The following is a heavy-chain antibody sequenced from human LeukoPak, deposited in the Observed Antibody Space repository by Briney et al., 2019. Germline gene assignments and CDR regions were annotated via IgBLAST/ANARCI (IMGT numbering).Heavy chain of an antibody. V-gene: IGHV3-20*04. CDR3: ARDGVGLDI. CDR2: IKWNGGST. D-gene: IGHD2-8*01. Sequence: GGSLRLSCAASGFTFEDYDMSWVRRAPGKGLEWVSGIKWNGGSTGYADSVKGRFTIFRDNAQTSVYLQMNSLRAEDTAFYYCARDGVGLDIWGQGTMVSVSS. J-gene: IGHJ3*02. CDR1: GFTFEDYD.